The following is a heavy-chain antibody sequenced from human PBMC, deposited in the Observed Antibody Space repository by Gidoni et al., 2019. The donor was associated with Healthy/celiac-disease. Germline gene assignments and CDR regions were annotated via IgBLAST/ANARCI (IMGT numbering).Heavy chain of an antibody. Sequence: QAQLVQPGAEVQKPGSSVKLSCKASGGTFSSYAISWVRQAPGQGLEWMGGIIPILGTANDAQKFQGRVTITADETASTADMELSSLRSEDTAVYYCARDPLGMIPYYYYGMDVWGQGTTVTVSS. CDR1: GGTFSSYA. CDR2: IIPILGTA. D-gene: IGHD3-16*01. J-gene: IGHJ6*02. CDR3: ARDPLGMIPYYYYGMDV. V-gene: IGHV1-69*01.